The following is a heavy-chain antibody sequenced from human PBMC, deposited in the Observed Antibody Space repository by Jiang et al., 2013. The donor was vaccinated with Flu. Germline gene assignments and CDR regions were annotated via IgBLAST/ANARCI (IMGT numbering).Heavy chain of an antibody. V-gene: IGHV4-39*02. CDR3: AFLREIPFLYYGLDV. CDR1: GNSISDSTFY. J-gene: IGHJ6*02. CDR2: LYYTGTT. D-gene: IGHD2/OR15-2a*01. Sequence: AVSGNSISDSTFYWAWIRQSPGKGLEWIGSLYYTGTTYYNPSLKSRVSLSIDTSKTHFSLKLTSVTAADTAVYYCAFLREIPFLYYGLDVWGQGTTVRVSS.